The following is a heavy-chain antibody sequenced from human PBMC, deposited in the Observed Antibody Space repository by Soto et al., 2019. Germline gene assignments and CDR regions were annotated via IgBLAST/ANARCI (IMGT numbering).Heavy chain of an antibody. V-gene: IGHV4-34*01. J-gene: IGHJ6*02. D-gene: IGHD3-3*01. CDR1: GGSFRGEY. CDR3: ARGHDFWSGYYSYYYYGMDV. CDR2: FNHSGTT. Sequence: SEILSLTCAVYGGSFRGEYWSWIRQPPGKGVEWIGEFNHSGTTNYNPSLKSRVTISVDTSKNQFSPKLSSVTAADPDVYYCARGHDFWSGYYSYYYYGMDVWGQGTTV.